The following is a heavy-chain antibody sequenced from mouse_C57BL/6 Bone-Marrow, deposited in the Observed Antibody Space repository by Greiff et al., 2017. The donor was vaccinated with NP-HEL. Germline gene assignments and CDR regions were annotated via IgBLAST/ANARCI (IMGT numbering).Heavy chain of an antibody. CDR2: INPGSGGT. J-gene: IGHJ4*01. D-gene: IGHD1-1*01. V-gene: IGHV1-54*01. CDR3: ARSSYYYGSSPYYYAMDY. CDR1: GYAFTNYL. Sequence: QVQLQQSGAELVRPGTSVKVSCKASGYAFTNYLIEWVKQRTGQGLEWIGVINPGSGGTNYNEKFKGKATLTADKSSSTAYMQLSSLTSEDSAVYFCARSSYYYGSSPYYYAMDYWGQGTSVTVSS.